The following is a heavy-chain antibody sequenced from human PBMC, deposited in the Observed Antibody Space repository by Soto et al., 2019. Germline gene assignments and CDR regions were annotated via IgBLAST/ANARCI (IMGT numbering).Heavy chain of an antibody. CDR1: GGSFSGYY. CDR2: INHSGST. CDR3: ARVYRSGYVSY. J-gene: IGHJ4*02. V-gene: IGHV4-34*01. Sequence: QVQLQQWGAGLLKPSETLSLTCAVYGGSFSGYYWSWIRQPPGKGLEWIGEINHSGSTNYNPSLMSRVTISVDTSKNQFSLKLSSVTAADTAVYYCARVYRSGYVSYWGQGTLVTVSS. D-gene: IGHD5-12*01.